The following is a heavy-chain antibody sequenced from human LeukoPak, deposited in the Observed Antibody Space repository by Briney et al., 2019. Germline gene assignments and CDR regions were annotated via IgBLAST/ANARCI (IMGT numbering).Heavy chain of an antibody. CDR1: GGSFIGYY. CDR3: ARDPDFWSGYYNFDY. V-gene: IGHV4-34*01. J-gene: IGHJ4*02. CDR2: INHSGST. Sequence: SETLSLTCAVYGGSFIGYYWSWIRQPPGKGLEWIGEINHSGSTNYNPSLKSRVTISVDTSKNQFSLKLNSVTAADTAVYYCARDPDFWSGYYNFDYWGQGTLVTVSS. D-gene: IGHD3-3*01.